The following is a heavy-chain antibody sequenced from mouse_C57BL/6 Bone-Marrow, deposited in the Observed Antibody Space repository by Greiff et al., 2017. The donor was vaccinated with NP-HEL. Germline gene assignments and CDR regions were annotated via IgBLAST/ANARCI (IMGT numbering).Heavy chain of an antibody. CDR2: INPGSGGT. D-gene: IGHD2-2*01. CDR1: GYAFTNYL. J-gene: IGHJ3*01. Sequence: VKLMESGAELVRPGTSVKVSCKASGYAFTNYLIEWVKQRPGQGLEWIGVINPGSGGTNYNEKFKGKATLTADKSSSTAYMQLSSLTSEDSAVYFCALYYGYDRFAYWGQGTLVTVSA. V-gene: IGHV1-54*01. CDR3: ALYYGYDRFAY.